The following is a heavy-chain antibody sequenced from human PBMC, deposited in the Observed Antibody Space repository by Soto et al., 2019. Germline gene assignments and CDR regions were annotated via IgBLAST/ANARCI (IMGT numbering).Heavy chain of an antibody. CDR1: GGTFSSYA. D-gene: IGHD5-12*01. CDR3: ARAAKVVATSYYGMDV. CDR2: IIPIFGTA. V-gene: IGHV1-69*01. J-gene: IGHJ6*02. Sequence: QVQLVQSGAEVKKPGSSVKVSCKASGGTFSSYAISWVRQAPGQGLEWMGGIIPIFGTANYAQKFQGRVTITADESTRTAYMELSSLISEDTAVYYCARAAKVVATSYYGMDVWGQGTTVTVSS.